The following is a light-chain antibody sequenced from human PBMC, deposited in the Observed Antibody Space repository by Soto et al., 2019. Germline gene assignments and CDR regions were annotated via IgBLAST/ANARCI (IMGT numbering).Light chain of an antibody. CDR1: SSDVGGYNY. CDR3: SSYTSSSPRV. CDR2: EVS. V-gene: IGLV2-14*01. J-gene: IGLJ3*02. Sequence: QLVLTQPASVSGSPGQSITISCTGTSSDVGGYNYVSWYQQHPGKAPKLMIYEVSNRPSGVSNRFSGSKSGNTASLTISGLQAEHEADYYCSSYTSSSPRVFGGGTKLTLL.